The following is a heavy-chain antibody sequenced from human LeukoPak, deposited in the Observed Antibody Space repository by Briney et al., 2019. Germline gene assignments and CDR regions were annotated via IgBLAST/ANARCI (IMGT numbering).Heavy chain of an antibody. CDR1: GYTFTGCY. V-gene: IGHV1-2*02. D-gene: IGHD3-3*01. CDR3: ARGAPYDDFWSGYSPDY. CDR2: INPNSGGT. Sequence: ASVKVSCKASGYTFTGCYMHWVRQAPGQGLEWMGWINPNSGGTNYAQKLQGRVTMTTDTSTSTAYMELRSLRSDDTAVYYCARGAPYDDFWSGYSPDYWGQGTLVTVSS. J-gene: IGHJ4*02.